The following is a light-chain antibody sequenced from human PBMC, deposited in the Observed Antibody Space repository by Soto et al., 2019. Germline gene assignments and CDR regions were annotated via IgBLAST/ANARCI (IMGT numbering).Light chain of an antibody. CDR3: MQARQTPKT. CDR2: LGS. Sequence: DIVLTHSPPSLSVTPGEPASIYCRSSKSLLHSNGYTYLDCYLQRPGQSPQLLICLGSYRASGVPDRFSGSGSGTDFTLKISRVEAEDAGLYYCMQARQTPKTFGQGTKLEI. V-gene: IGKV2-28*01. J-gene: IGKJ2*01. CDR1: KSLLHSNGYTY.